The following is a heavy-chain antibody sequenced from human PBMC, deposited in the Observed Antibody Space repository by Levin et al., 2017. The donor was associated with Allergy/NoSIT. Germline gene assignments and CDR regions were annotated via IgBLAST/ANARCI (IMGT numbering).Heavy chain of an antibody. CDR1: GGSISGYY. V-gene: IGHV4-59*01. Sequence: SETLSLTCTVSGGSISGYYWSWIRQPPGKGLEWIGYIYYSGSTKYNPSLKSRVTISVDTSKNQFSLKLNSVTAADTAVYYCARDRTITTTGETYFSGMDVWGQGTTVTVSS. D-gene: IGHD7-27*01. CDR2: IYYSGST. J-gene: IGHJ6*02. CDR3: ARDRTITTTGETYFSGMDV.